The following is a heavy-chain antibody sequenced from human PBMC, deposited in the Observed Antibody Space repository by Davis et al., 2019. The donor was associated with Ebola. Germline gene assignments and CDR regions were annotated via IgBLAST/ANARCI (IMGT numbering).Heavy chain of an antibody. Sequence: GESLKISCAASGFTFSGYWMHWVRQAPGKGLVWISRINSDGSSTNYADSVKGRFTISRDNSKNTLYLQINSLRVEDTAVYFCAKGSGASSYFAVDYWGQGTLVTVSS. D-gene: IGHD2-15*01. CDR1: GFTFSGYW. CDR3: AKGSGASSYFAVDY. J-gene: IGHJ4*02. CDR2: INSDGSST. V-gene: IGHV3-74*01.